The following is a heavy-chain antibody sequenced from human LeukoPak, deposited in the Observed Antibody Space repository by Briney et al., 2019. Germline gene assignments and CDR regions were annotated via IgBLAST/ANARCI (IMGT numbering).Heavy chain of an antibody. CDR3: ARDRSYYDSSGYPYYFDY. CDR2: ISSSSSTI. Sequence: GGSLRLSCAASGFTFSSYSMNWVRHAPGKGLEWVSYISSSSSTIYYADSVKGRFTICRDNAKNSLYLQMNSLRDEDTAVYYCARDRSYYDSSGYPYYFDYWGQGTLVTVSS. V-gene: IGHV3-48*02. D-gene: IGHD3-22*01. J-gene: IGHJ4*02. CDR1: GFTFSSYS.